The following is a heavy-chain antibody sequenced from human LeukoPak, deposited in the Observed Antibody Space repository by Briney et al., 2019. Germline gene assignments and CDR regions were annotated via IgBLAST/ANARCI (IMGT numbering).Heavy chain of an antibody. CDR1: GFTFSSYA. CDR3: VRHMVRGIVVNEYFQH. D-gene: IGHD3-10*01. J-gene: IGHJ1*01. V-gene: IGHV3-64D*06. CDR2: ISSNGGGT. Sequence: GGSLRLSCSASGFTFSSYAMHWVRQAPGKGLEYVSAISSNGGGTYYADSVKGRFTISRDNSKNTLYLQMSSLRAEDTAVYYCVRHMVRGIVVNEYFQHWGQGTLVTVSS.